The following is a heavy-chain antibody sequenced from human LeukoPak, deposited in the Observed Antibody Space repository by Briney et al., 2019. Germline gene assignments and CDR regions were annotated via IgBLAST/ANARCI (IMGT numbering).Heavy chain of an antibody. D-gene: IGHD1-26*01. CDR1: GFTFSSYT. CDR3: AKHWWELEYYFDY. V-gene: IGHV3-23*01. Sequence: GGSLRLSCAASGFTFSSYTMHWIRQAPGKGLEWVSAISGSGGSTYYADSVKGRFTISRDNSKNTLYPQMNSLRAEDTAVYYCAKHWWELEYYFDYWGQGTLVTVSS. CDR2: ISGSGGST. J-gene: IGHJ4*02.